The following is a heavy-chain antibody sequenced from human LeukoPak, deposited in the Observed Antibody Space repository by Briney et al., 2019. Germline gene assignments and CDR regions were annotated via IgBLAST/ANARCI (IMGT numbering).Heavy chain of an antibody. CDR3: ARDIGYCSGGSCSNDAFDI. V-gene: IGHV3-30*04. D-gene: IGHD2-15*01. J-gene: IGHJ3*02. CDR2: ISYDGSNK. CDR1: GFTFRSYA. Sequence: GGSLRLSCAASGFTFRSYAMHWVRQAPGKGLEWVAVISYDGSNKYYADSVKGRFTISRDNSKNTLYLQMNSLRAEDTAVYYCARDIGYCSGGSCSNDAFDIWGHGTMVTVSS.